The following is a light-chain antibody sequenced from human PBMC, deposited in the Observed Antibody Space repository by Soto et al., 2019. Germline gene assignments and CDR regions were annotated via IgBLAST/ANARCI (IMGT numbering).Light chain of an antibody. CDR2: RNS. CDR1: NSNIGSNY. CDR3: AAWDDSLSGRVV. J-gene: IGLJ2*01. Sequence: QSVLTQPPSASGTPGQRVTISCSGSNSNIGSNYVYWYQQLPGTAPKLLIYRNSQRPSGVPDRFSGSKSGTSASLAISGLRSEHEADYYCAAWDDSLSGRVVFGGGTKLTVL. V-gene: IGLV1-47*01.